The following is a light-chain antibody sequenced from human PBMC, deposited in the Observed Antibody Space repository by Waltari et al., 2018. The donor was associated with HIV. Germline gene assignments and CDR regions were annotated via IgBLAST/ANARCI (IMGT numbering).Light chain of an antibody. CDR2: RNN. CDR3: ATWTDSLSGVV. Sequence: QSVLTQSPSASGTPGQRVTISCSGSSSNIGSNYVYWYQQLPGTAPKLLLYRNNQRPSGVPDRFSGSKSGTSASLAISGPRSEDEAHYYCATWTDSLSGVVFGGGTKLRVL. V-gene: IGLV1-47*01. J-gene: IGLJ2*01. CDR1: SSNIGSNY.